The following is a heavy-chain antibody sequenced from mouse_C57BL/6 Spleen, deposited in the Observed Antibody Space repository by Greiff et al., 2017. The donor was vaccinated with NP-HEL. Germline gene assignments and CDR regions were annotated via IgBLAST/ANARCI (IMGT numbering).Heavy chain of an antibody. V-gene: IGHV1-55*01. CDR2: IYPGSGST. CDR1: GYTFTSYW. CDR3: ARWYYGSSYAMDY. J-gene: IGHJ4*01. Sequence: QVQLQQSGAELVKPGASVKMSCKASGYTFTSYWITWVKQRPGQGLEWIGDIYPGSGSTNYNEKFKSKATLTVDTSSSTAYMQLSSLTSEDSAVYYCARWYYGSSYAMDYWGQGTSVTVSS. D-gene: IGHD1-1*01.